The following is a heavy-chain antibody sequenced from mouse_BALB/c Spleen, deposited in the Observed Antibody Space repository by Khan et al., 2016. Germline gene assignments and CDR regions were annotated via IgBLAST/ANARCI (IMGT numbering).Heavy chain of an antibody. Sequence: EVQLQESGPGLVKPSQSLSLTCTVTGYSITSDYAWNWIRQFPGNKLEWMGYIRYSGRTTYNPSLKSRISITADTSKNNFYMQLYSVTTEATATYYCTRSSTATRCCDVWGAGTTVTVSS. CDR3: TRSSTATRCCDV. D-gene: IGHD1-2*01. V-gene: IGHV3-2*02. J-gene: IGHJ1*01. CDR1: GYSITSDYA. CDR2: IRYSGRT.